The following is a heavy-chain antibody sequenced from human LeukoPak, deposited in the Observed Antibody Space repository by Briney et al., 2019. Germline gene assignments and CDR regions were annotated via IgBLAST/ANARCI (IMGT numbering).Heavy chain of an antibody. CDR3: AKGAYYDSSGYSDY. Sequence: GGSLRLSCAASGFTFDDYAMHWVRQAPGKGLEWVSGISWNSGNLGYADSVKGRFTISRDNAKNSLYLQMNSLRAEDTALYYCAKGAYYDSSGYSDYWGQGTLVTVSS. CDR2: ISWNSGNL. CDR1: GFTFDDYA. D-gene: IGHD3-22*01. V-gene: IGHV3-9*01. J-gene: IGHJ4*02.